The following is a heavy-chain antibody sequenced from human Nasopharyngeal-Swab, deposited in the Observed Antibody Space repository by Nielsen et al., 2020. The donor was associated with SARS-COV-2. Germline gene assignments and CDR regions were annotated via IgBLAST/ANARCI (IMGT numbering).Heavy chain of an antibody. Sequence: GGSLRLSCAASGFTFSSYAMSWVRQAPGKGLEWVSAISGSGGSTYYADSVKGRFTIPRDNSKNTLYLQMNSLKAEDTAVYYCATSKGDFWSGYYTYYYFDYWGQGTLVTVSS. CDR1: GFTFSSYA. CDR3: ATSKGDFWSGYYTYYYFDY. J-gene: IGHJ4*02. V-gene: IGHV3-23*01. CDR2: ISGSGGST. D-gene: IGHD3-3*01.